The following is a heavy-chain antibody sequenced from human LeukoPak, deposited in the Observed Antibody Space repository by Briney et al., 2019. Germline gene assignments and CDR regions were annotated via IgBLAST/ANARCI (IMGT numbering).Heavy chain of an antibody. Sequence: SVTVSCKASGGTFSSYAISWVRQAPGQGLEWMGRIIPILAIANYAQKFQGRVTITADKSTSTAYMELSSLRSEDTDVYYCARDVGLGPSGIAVAGRRGDAFDIWGQGTMVTVSS. CDR1: GGTFSSYA. D-gene: IGHD6-19*01. V-gene: IGHV1-69*10. J-gene: IGHJ3*02. CDR2: IIPILAIA. CDR3: ARDVGLGPSGIAVAGRRGDAFDI.